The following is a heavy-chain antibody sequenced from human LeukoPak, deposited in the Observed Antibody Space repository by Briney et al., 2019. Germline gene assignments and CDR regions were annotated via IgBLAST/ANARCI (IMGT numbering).Heavy chain of an antibody. Sequence: GGSLRLSRAASGFRVSDYWMNWVRQAPGKGLEWVASINQGGSEKHYVDSLRGRFTISRDNAKNSLYLQMSSLRVVDTAVYYCARDGVAAGLYFDSWGQGTLVTVSS. CDR1: GFRVSDYW. J-gene: IGHJ4*02. V-gene: IGHV3-7*03. D-gene: IGHD2-15*01. CDR3: ARDGVAAGLYFDS. CDR2: INQGGSEK.